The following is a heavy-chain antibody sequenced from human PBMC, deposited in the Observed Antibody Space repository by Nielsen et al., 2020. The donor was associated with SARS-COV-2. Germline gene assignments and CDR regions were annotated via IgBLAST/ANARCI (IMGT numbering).Heavy chain of an antibody. CDR2: IYYSGST. CDR3: ARRGPLGGYYYYYYMDV. V-gene: IGHV4-59*01. Sequence: GSLRLSCTVSSGSISSYYWSWIRQPPGKGLEWIGYIYYSGSTNYNPSLKSRVTISVDTSKNQFSLKLSSVTAADTAVYYCARRGPLGGYYYYYYMDVWGKGTTVTVSS. CDR1: SGSISSYY. J-gene: IGHJ6*03. D-gene: IGHD3-10*01.